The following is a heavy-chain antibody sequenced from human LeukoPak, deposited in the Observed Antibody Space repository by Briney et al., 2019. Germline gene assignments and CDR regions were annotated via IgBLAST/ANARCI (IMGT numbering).Heavy chain of an antibody. Sequence: PGGSLRLSCAASGFTFSSYAMSWVRQAPGKGLEWVSAINGSGGSTYYADSVKGRFTTSRDNSKNTLYLQMNSLRAEDTAVYYCAKTQVVVAATALFDYWGQGTLDTVYS. CDR2: INGSGGST. CDR3: AKTQVVVAATALFDY. V-gene: IGHV3-23*01. J-gene: IGHJ4*02. D-gene: IGHD2-15*01. CDR1: GFTFSSYA.